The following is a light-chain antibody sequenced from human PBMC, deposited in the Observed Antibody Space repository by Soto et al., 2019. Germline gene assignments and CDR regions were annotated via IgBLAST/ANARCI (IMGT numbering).Light chain of an antibody. CDR1: QSVSSY. Sequence: EIVLTQSPATLSLSPGERATLSCRASQSVSSYVAWYQQKPGQAPRILIYDASNRATGIPARFSGSGSGTDFTLTISSLEPEDFAVYYCQQRSNWPPTFGQGPRLEIK. V-gene: IGKV3-11*01. CDR3: QQRSNWPPT. CDR2: DAS. J-gene: IGKJ5*01.